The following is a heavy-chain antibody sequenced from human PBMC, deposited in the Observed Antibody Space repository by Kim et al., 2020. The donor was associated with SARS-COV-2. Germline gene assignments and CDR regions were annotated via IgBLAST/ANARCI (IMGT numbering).Heavy chain of an antibody. CDR1: GFTFNSYW. CDR3: ARRRDDQVLLYYFDY. CDR2: TSSDGTHT. D-gene: IGHD3-10*01. J-gene: IGHJ4*02. V-gene: IGHV3-74*03. Sequence: GGSLRLSCAASGFTFNSYWIHWVRQAPGKGLVWVSRTSSDGTHTEYADSVRGRFSISRDNAKNTLYLQMNSLRVEDTAIYYCARRRDDQVLLYYFDYWGQGALVTVSS.